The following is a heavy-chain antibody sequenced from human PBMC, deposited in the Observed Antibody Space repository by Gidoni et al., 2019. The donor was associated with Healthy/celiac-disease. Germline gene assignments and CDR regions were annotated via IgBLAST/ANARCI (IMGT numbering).Heavy chain of an antibody. CDR1: GGSISSSSYY. CDR2: IYYSGRT. J-gene: IGHJ4*02. CDR3: ARQGLVGATYYFDY. D-gene: IGHD1-26*01. V-gene: IGHV4-39*01. Sequence: QLQLQESGPGLVKPSETLSLTCTVSGGSISSSSYYWGWIRQPPGKGLEWIGRIYYSGRTYYNPALKSRVTISVDTSKNQFSLKLSSVTAADTAVYYCARQGLVGATYYFDYWGQGTLVTVSS.